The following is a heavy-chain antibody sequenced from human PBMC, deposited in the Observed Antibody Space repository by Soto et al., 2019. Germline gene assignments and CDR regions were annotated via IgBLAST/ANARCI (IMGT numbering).Heavy chain of an antibody. CDR2: ISSSSSTI. V-gene: IGHV3-48*02. D-gene: IGHD3-22*01. Sequence: PGGSLRLSCEASGWTFSRYSRNWVRQAPGEGLEWVSYISSSSSTIYYADSVKGRFTISRDNAKNSLYLQMNSPRDEDTAVYYCARDPNDYYDSSDPIIFDAFDIWGQGTMVTVSS. CDR3: ARDPNDYYDSSDPIIFDAFDI. J-gene: IGHJ3*02. CDR1: GWTFSRYS.